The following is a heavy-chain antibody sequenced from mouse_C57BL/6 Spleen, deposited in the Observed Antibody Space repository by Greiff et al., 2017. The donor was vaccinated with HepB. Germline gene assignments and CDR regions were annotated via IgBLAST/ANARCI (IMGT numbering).Heavy chain of an antibody. CDR3: TRSRSTMVKDY. V-gene: IGHV1-15*01. D-gene: IGHD2-2*01. CDR1: GYTFTDYE. Sequence: QVQLQQSGAELVRPGASVTLSCKASGYTFTDYEMHWVKQTPVHGLEWIGAIDPETGGTAYNQKFKGKAILTADKSSSTAYMELRSLTSEDSAVYYCTRSRSTMVKDYWGQGTTLTVSS. J-gene: IGHJ2*01. CDR2: IDPETGGT.